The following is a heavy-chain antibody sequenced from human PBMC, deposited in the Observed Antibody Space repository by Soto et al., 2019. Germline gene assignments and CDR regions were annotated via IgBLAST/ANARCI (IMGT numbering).Heavy chain of an antibody. CDR3: ARDLGYCRSGTCYREWFDP. V-gene: IGHV1-18*01. D-gene: IGHD2-15*01. J-gene: IGHJ5*02. CDR2: VRGDNGHT. Sequence: QVQLVQSGAAVKKPGASVKVSCKASGYTFTTHGISWVRQVPGQGLEWMGWVRGDNGHTNYAQSLQGRGTMTTDTSTNTAYMELRSLRSDDTAVYYCARDLGYCRSGTCYREWFDPWGQGTLVTVSS. CDR1: GYTFTTHG.